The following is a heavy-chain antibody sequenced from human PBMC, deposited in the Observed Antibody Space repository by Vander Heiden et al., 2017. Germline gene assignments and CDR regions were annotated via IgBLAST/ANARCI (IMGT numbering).Heavy chain of an antibody. J-gene: IGHJ4*02. Sequence: QVQLVESGGGVVQPGRSLRLSCAASGFTFRSYAMHWVRQAPGKGLEWVAVISYDGSNKYYADSVKGRFTISRDNSKNTLYLQMNSLRAEDTAVYYCARDMGHYGSGSPLDYWGQGTLVTVSS. CDR3: ARDMGHYGSGSPLDY. CDR2: ISYDGSNK. V-gene: IGHV3-30*01. D-gene: IGHD3-10*01. CDR1: GFTFRSYA.